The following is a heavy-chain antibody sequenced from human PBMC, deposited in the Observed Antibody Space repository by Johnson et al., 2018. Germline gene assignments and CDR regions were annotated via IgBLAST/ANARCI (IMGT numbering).Heavy chain of an antibody. CDR3: AIGWGGSVVTPDHFVH. V-gene: IGHV3-9*01. J-gene: IGHJ4*01. Sequence: VQLVESGGGLVQPGGSLRLSCEASGFTFDDHAMHWVRQAPGKGMEWVSGIRWNSGSMGYAASVRGRLTISRDNVKSVLYVQMNSLKPEDTAVYFCAIGWGGSVVTPDHFVHWGRGALVTVSS. CDR2: IRWNSGSM. CDR1: GFTFDDHA. D-gene: IGHD2-21*02.